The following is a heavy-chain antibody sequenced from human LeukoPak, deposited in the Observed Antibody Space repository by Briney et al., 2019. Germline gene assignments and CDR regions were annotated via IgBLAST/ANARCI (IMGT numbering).Heavy chain of an antibody. CDR2: INPNSGVT. CDR3: ARGGCSGGSCYNWFDP. CDR1: GYTFIAYY. D-gene: IGHD2-15*01. V-gene: IGHV1-2*02. Sequence: GASVKVSCKSSGYTFIAYYIRWVRQAPGQGLEWMGWINPNSGVTNYAQKFQGRVTMTRDTSISTAYMELSRLRSDDTAVYYCARGGCSGGSCYNWFDPWGQGTLVTVSS. J-gene: IGHJ5*02.